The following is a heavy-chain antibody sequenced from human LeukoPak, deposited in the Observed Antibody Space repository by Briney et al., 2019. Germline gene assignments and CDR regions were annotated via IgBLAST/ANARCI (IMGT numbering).Heavy chain of an antibody. Sequence: GGSLRLSCAASGFTFSSYSMNWVRQAPGKGLEWVSYISSSSTVMYYADSVKGRFTISRDNAENSLYLQMDSLRAEDTAVYYCARDQRAVAGTVFDYWGQGALVTVSS. CDR3: ARDQRAVAGTVFDY. J-gene: IGHJ4*02. V-gene: IGHV3-48*01. CDR1: GFTFSSYS. D-gene: IGHD6-19*01. CDR2: ISSSSTVM.